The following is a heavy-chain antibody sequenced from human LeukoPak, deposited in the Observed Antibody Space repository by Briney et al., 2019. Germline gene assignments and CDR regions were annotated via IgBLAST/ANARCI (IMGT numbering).Heavy chain of an antibody. J-gene: IGHJ6*02. V-gene: IGHV3-23*01. CDR2: ISGSGGST. CDR1: GFTFSSNA. CDR3: ARSPRSRGRPRYYYGMDV. Sequence: GESLRLSCAASGFTFSSNAMSWVRQAPGKGLEWVSAISGSGGSTYYADSVKGRFTISRDNSKNTLYLQMNSLRAEDTAVYYCARSPRSRGRPRYYYGMDVWGQGTTVTVSS. D-gene: IGHD3-22*01.